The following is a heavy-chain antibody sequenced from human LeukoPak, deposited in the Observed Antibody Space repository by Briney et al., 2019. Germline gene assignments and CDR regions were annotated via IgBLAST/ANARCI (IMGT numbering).Heavy chain of an antibody. CDR1: GGSISSSSYY. J-gene: IGHJ4*02. CDR2: IYYSGST. CDR3: ATRAHHWNYDY. V-gene: IGHV4-39*01. D-gene: IGHD1-1*01. Sequence: KPSETLSLTCTVSGGSISSSSYYWGWVRQPPGKGLEWIGSIYYSGSTYYNPPLKSRVTISVDTSNNQFSLKLSSVAAADTAVYYCATRAHHWNYDYWGQGTLVTVSS.